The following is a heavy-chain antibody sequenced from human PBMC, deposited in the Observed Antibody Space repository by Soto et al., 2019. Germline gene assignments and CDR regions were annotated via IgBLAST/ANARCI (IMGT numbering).Heavy chain of an antibody. J-gene: IGHJ6*02. D-gene: IGHD1-26*01. CDR1: GFTFDDYA. V-gene: IGHV3-9*01. CDR2: ISWNSGSI. CDR3: AKGYIVGATHYGRDV. Sequence: GGSLRLSCAASGFTFDDYAMHWVRQAPGKGLEWVSGISWNSGSIGYADSVKGRFTISRDNAKNSLYLQMNSLRAEDTALYYCAKGYIVGATHYGRDVWGQGPTVTVS.